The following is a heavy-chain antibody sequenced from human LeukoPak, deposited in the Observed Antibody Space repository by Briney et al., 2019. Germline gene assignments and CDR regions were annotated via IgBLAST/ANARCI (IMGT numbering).Heavy chain of an antibody. CDR1: GFTFDDYA. V-gene: IGHV3-9*01. CDR2: ISWNSGSI. CDR3: AKDMAPGYCSSTSCYYYYYYGMDV. D-gene: IGHD2-2*01. J-gene: IGHJ6*02. Sequence: GGSLRLSCAASGFTFDDYAMHWVRQAPGKGLEWVSGISWNSGSIGYADSVKGRFTISRDNAKNSLYLQMNSLRAEDTALYYCAKDMAPGYCSSTSCYYYYYYGMDVWGQGTTVTISS.